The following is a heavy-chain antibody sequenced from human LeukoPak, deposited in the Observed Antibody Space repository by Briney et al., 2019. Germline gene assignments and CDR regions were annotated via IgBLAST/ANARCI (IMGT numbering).Heavy chain of an antibody. Sequence: WASVKVSCKTSGYSFTDYYMHWVRQAPGQGLEWMGWINPNSGGTSSAQKFQGRVTMTRDTSITTVYMEVSWLTSDDTAIYYCARADRLHGGPYLIGPWGQGTLVTFSS. CDR2: INPNSGGT. J-gene: IGHJ5*02. CDR3: ARADRLHGGPYLIGP. CDR1: GYSFTDYY. V-gene: IGHV1-2*02. D-gene: IGHD2-21*01.